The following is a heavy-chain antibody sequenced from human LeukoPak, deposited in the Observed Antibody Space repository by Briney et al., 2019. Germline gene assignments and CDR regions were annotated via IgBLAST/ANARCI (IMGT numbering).Heavy chain of an antibody. D-gene: IGHD2-2*01. V-gene: IGHV1-3*01. CDR3: ARARKYQLLSVGWFDP. Sequence: ASVKVSCKASGYTFTSYAMHWVRQAPGQRLEWMGWINAGNGNTKYSQKFQGRVTITRDTSASTAYMELSSLRSEDTAVYYCARARKYQLLSVGWFDPWGQGILVTVSS. J-gene: IGHJ5*02. CDR2: INAGNGNT. CDR1: GYTFTSYA.